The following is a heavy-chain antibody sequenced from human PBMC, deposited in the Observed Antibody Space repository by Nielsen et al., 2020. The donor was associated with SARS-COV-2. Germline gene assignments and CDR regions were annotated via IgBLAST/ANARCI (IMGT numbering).Heavy chain of an antibody. D-gene: IGHD4-11*01. CDR2: ISSSSSYI. CDR3: ASNDYSNSEELIY. V-gene: IGHV3-21*01. CDR1: GFTFSSYS. J-gene: IGHJ4*02. Sequence: GESLKISCAASGFTFSSYSMNWVRQAPGKGLEWVSSISSSSSYIYYADSVKGRFTISRDNAKNSLYLQMNSLRAEDTAVYYCASNDYSNSEELIYWGQGTLVTVSS.